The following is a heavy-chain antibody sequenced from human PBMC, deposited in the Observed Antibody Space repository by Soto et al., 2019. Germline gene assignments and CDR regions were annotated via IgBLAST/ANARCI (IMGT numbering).Heavy chain of an antibody. CDR3: ARFTYHDFRSGPNWLDP. CDR1: GYSFTRYW. Sequence: GESRKISCKGSGYSFTRYWIGWVRQMPGKGLDWMGIIYPGDSDTRYRPSFQGQVTISADKSISTAYLKRSSLKASDTHMYYCARFTYHDFRSGPNWLDPWGQGTLVTVSS. J-gene: IGHJ5*02. V-gene: IGHV5-51*01. CDR2: IYPGDSDT. D-gene: IGHD3-3*01.